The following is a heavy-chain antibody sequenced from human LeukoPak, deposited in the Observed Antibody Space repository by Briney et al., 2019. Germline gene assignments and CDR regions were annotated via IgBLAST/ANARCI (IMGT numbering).Heavy chain of an antibody. J-gene: IGHJ4*02. CDR3: ARKKRAFDN. V-gene: IGHV3-9*01. CDR1: GFTFDDYP. Sequence: GGSLRLSCVASGFTFDDYPMHWVRQAPGKGLAWVSGISWNSGNIYYADSVKGRFTISRDNAKNSLYLQMNSLRAEDTAVYYCARKKRAFDNWGQGTLVTVSS. CDR2: ISWNSGNI.